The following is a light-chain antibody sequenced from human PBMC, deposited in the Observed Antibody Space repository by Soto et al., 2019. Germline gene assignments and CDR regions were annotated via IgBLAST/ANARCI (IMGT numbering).Light chain of an antibody. J-gene: IGKJ1*01. CDR2: DAS. V-gene: IGKV3-15*01. CDR1: QSVSNN. Sequence: LMTQSPATLSVSPGERATLSCRASQSVSNNLAWYQQKPGQAPRLLIYDASTRATGIPARFSGSGSGTEFTLTISSLQSEDFAVYYCQQYNNWPPWTFGQGTKVEIK. CDR3: QQYNNWPPWT.